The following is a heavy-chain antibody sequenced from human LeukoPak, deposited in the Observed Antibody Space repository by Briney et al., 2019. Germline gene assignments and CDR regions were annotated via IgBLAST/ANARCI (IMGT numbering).Heavy chain of an antibody. V-gene: IGHV3-30*03. CDR3: ARRAGAYSHPYDY. CDR2: TSFDGSSK. J-gene: IGHJ4*02. Sequence: GGSLRLSCAASGFTFSTFGMHWVRQAPDKGLEWVAVTSFDGSSKYYADSVKGRFTISRDNSKNTLYLQMNSLRAEDTAVYYCARRAGAYSHPYDYWGQGTLVTVSS. D-gene: IGHD4/OR15-4a*01. CDR1: GFTFSTFG.